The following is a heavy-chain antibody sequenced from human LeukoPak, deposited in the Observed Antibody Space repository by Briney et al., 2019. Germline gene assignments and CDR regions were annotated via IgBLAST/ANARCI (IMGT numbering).Heavy chain of an antibody. J-gene: IGHJ4*02. D-gene: IGHD3-10*01. V-gene: IGHV3-21*01. CDR2: ISSSSSYI. Sequence: GALILSCAASGFTFSSYSMNWVRQAPGKGLEWVSSISSSSSYIYYADSVKGRFTISRDNAKNSLYLQMNSLRAEDTAVYYCARDGDIWFGELSIDYWGQGTLVTVSS. CDR1: GFTFSSYS. CDR3: ARDGDIWFGELSIDY.